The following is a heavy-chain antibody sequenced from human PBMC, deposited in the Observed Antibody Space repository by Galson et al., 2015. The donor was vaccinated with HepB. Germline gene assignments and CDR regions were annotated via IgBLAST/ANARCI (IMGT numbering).Heavy chain of an antibody. CDR1: GFTFSSYS. CDR3: ARDMSAGFVVVIAMD. Sequence: SLRLSCAASGFTFSSYSMNWVRQAPGKGLEWVSSISSSSSYIYYADSVKGRFTISRDNAKNSLYLQMNSLRAEDTAVYYCARDMSAGFVVVIAMDWCQGTLVTVSS. J-gene: IGHJ4*02. D-gene: IGHD2-21*01. CDR2: ISSSSSYI. V-gene: IGHV3-21*01.